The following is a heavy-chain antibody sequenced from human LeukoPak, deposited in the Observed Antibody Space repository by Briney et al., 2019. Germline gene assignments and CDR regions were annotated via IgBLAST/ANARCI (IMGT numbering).Heavy chain of an antibody. V-gene: IGHV4-59*01. CDR3: AREYSGSYNY. Sequence: KPSETLSLICTVSGGSISSYYWSWIRQPPGKGLEWIGYIYYSGSTNYNPSLKSRVTISVDTSRNQFSLKLSSVTAADTAVYYCAREYSGSYNYWGRGTLVTVSS. CDR1: GGSISSYY. CDR2: IYYSGST. J-gene: IGHJ4*02. D-gene: IGHD1-26*01.